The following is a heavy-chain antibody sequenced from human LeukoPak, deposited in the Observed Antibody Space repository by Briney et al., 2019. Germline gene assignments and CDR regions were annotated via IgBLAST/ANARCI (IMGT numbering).Heavy chain of an antibody. V-gene: IGHV3-33*01. CDR1: GVTFRSYG. J-gene: IGHJ3*02. CDR2: IWYDGSNK. Sequence: GRSLTLSCAASGVTFRSYGIHWVRQAPGKGLEWVAVIWYDGSNKYYADSVKGRFTISRDNSKNTLYLQMNSLRAENTAVYYCATRQYDAFDMWGQGTVVTVSA. CDR3: ATRQYDAFDM. D-gene: IGHD4-11*01.